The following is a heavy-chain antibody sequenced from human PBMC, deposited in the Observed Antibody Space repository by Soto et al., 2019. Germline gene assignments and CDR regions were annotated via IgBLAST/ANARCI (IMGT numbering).Heavy chain of an antibody. V-gene: IGHV4-34*01. CDR3: ARGRMVVAAKYYYYYYGMDV. J-gene: IGHJ6*02. CDR1: GGSFSGYY. CDR2: INHSGST. D-gene: IGHD2-15*01. Sequence: QVQLQQWGAGLLKPSETLSLTCAVYGGSFSGYYWSWIRQPPGKGLEWIGEINHSGSTNYNPSLKSRVTIPVDTSKNQFSLKLSSVTAADTAVYYCARGRMVVAAKYYYYYYGMDVWGQGTTVTVSS.